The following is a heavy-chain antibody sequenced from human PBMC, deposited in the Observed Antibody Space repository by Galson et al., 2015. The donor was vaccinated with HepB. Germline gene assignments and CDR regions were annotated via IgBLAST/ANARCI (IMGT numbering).Heavy chain of an antibody. Sequence: SLRLSCAASGFTVSSDYMSWVRQAPGKGLEWVSVIYSGGSTYYTDSVTGRFTISRDNPKNTLYLQMNSLRAEDTAVYYCARGLPGGYCLDHWGQGTLVTVSS. D-gene: IGHD5-12*01. CDR1: GFTVSSDY. CDR3: ARGLPGGYCLDH. CDR2: IYSGGST. V-gene: IGHV3-53*01. J-gene: IGHJ5*02.